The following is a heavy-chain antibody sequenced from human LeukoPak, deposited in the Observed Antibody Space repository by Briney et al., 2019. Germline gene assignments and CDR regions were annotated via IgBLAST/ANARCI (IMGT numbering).Heavy chain of an antibody. CDR1: GGSISSSSYS. V-gene: IGHV4-39*01. CDR2: IYYSGST. Sequence: PETLSLTCTVSGGSISSSSYSWGWIRQPPGKGLEWIGSIYYSGSTYYNPSLKSRVTISVDTSKNQFSLKLSSVTAADTAVYYCARLPFRGGSYREIDYWGQGTLVTVSS. J-gene: IGHJ4*02. D-gene: IGHD1-26*01. CDR3: ARLPFRGGSYREIDY.